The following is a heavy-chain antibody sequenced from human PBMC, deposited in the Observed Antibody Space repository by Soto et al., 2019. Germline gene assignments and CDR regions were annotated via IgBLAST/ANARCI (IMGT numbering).Heavy chain of an antibody. Sequence: ASVKVSCKASGYTFTGYYMHWVRQAPGQGLEWMGWINPNSGGTYYAQKFQGRVTMTRDTSISTAYMELSRLRSDDTAVYYCAGTTLRGYSGYDLNWFDPWGQGTLVTVSS. J-gene: IGHJ5*02. CDR1: GYTFTGYY. CDR2: INPNSGGT. D-gene: IGHD5-12*01. V-gene: IGHV1-2*02. CDR3: AGTTLRGYSGYDLNWFDP.